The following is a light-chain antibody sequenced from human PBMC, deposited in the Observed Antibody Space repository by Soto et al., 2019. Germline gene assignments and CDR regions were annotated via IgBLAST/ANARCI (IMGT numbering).Light chain of an antibody. V-gene: IGKV3-15*01. CDR2: GAS. J-gene: IGKJ1*01. Sequence: DIVLTQSPATLSVSPGERATLSCRASQSVSSNLAWYQQKPGQAPRLLSYGASTRATGIPARFSGSGSGTEFTLTISSLQSEDFAVYYCQQYNNWPQTFGQVTKVDIK. CDR1: QSVSSN. CDR3: QQYNNWPQT.